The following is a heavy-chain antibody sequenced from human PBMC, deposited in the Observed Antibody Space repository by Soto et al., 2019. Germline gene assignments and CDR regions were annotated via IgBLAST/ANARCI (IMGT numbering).Heavy chain of an antibody. CDR1: GFTVTSNY. CDR3: AREPRGGHNFDY. Sequence: PGGSLRLSCAASGFTVTSNYMSWVRQAPGKGREWVSVIFSGGTTHYADSVKGRLTISRDNSKNTLYLQMTSLRVDDTAVYYCAREPRGGHNFDYWGQGTLVTVSS. J-gene: IGHJ4*02. V-gene: IGHV3-53*01. D-gene: IGHD3-10*01. CDR2: IFSGGTT.